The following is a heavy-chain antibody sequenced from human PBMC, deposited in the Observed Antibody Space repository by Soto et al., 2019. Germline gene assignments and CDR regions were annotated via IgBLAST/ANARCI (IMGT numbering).Heavy chain of an antibody. CDR2: ISASGDRT. V-gene: IGHV3-23*01. D-gene: IGHD3-3*01. Sequence: EAPLLESGGGLVQPGGSLRLSCEDSGYTFSSSAMSWVRQAPGKGLEWVSSISASGDRTYYADSVKGRFTVSRDNSNNLLYLQMNSLRPEETAIYYCAKAYYTRSSLGGYWGQGTLVTVSS. CDR1: GYTFSSSA. J-gene: IGHJ4*02. CDR3: AKAYYTRSSLGGY.